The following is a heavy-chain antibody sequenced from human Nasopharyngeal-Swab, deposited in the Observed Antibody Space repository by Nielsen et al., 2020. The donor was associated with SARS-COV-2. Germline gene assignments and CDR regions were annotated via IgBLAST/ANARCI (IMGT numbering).Heavy chain of an antibody. J-gene: IGHJ4*02. CDR3: ARRYTALDY. D-gene: IGHD3-16*02. V-gene: IGHV7-4-1*02. Sequence: WVRQAPGQGLEWMGWVNTNTGNPTSAQAFTGRFVFSLDTSVSTAYLQISSLKAEDTAGYYCARRYTALDYWGQGTLVTVSS. CDR2: VNTNTGNP.